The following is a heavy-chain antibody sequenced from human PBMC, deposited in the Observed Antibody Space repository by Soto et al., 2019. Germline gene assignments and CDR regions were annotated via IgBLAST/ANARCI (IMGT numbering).Heavy chain of an antibody. V-gene: IGHV1-69*01. D-gene: IGHD3-10*01. Sequence: QVQLVQSGAEVKKPGSSVKVSCKASGGTFSSYAISWVRQAPGQGLEWMGGIIPIFGTANYAQKFQGRVTISAGESTSTAYMELSSLRSEDTAVYYCARDGPDYYGSGSYGYYYYGMDVWGQGTTVTVSS. CDR2: IIPIFGTA. J-gene: IGHJ6*02. CDR3: ARDGPDYYGSGSYGYYYYGMDV. CDR1: GGTFSSYA.